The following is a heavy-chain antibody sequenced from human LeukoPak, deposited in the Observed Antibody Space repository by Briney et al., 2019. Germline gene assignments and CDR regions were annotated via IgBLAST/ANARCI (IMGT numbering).Heavy chain of an antibody. CDR1: GGSISSYY. CDR3: ARGGRRDAFDI. V-gene: IGHV4-59*08. J-gene: IGHJ3*02. CDR2: IYYSGST. Sequence: PSETLSLTCTVSGGSISSYYWSWIRQPPGKGLEWIGYIYYSGSTNYNPSLKSRVTISVDTSKNQFSLMLSSVTAADTAVYYCARGGRRDAFDIWGQGTMVTVSS. D-gene: IGHD3-16*01.